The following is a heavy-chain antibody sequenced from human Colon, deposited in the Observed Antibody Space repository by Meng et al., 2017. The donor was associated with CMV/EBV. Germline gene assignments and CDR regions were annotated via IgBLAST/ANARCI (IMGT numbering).Heavy chain of an antibody. CDR3: ARDWDYGDPADY. V-gene: IGHV1-18*01. D-gene: IGHD4-17*01. CDR1: GYQFTDYG. J-gene: IGHJ4*02. Sequence: CKTSGYQFTDYGFSWVRQAPGQGLEWMGWIATFNGNTNSAQRMQGRVTMSRDTSTSTVYMELRSLRYDDTAVYYCARDWDYGDPADYWGQGTLVTVSS. CDR2: IATFNGNT.